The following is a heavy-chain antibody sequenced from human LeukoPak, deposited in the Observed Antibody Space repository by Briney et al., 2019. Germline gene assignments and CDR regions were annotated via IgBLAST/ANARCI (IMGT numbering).Heavy chain of an antibody. Sequence: ASVKVSCKASGGTFNNNAINWVRQAPGQGLEWMGWISAYNGNTNYAQKLQGRVTMTTDTSTSTAYMELRSLRSDDTAVYYCARAERITMVRAAGDWFDPWGQGTLVTVSS. CDR1: GGTFNNNA. D-gene: IGHD3-10*01. J-gene: IGHJ5*02. CDR2: ISAYNGNT. CDR3: ARAERITMVRAAGDWFDP. V-gene: IGHV1-18*01.